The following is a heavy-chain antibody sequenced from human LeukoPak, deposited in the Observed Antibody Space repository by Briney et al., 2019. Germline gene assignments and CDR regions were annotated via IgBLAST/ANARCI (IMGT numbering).Heavy chain of an antibody. CDR2: IYDDNT. D-gene: IGHD3-10*01. V-gene: IGHV3-23*01. J-gene: IGHJ4*02. CDR3: AARKVRGVWFYLDY. Sequence: GGSLRLSCAASGFTVSAYAMAWVRQAPGKGLEWVSTIYDDNTYYADSVKGRFAVSTDNSKNTLYLQMNSLRVEDTAVYFCAARKVRGVWFYLDYWGQGTLVTVSS. CDR1: GFTVSAYA.